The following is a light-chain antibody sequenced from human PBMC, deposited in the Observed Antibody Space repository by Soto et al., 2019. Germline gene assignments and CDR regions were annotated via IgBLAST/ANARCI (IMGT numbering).Light chain of an antibody. V-gene: IGLV2-14*03. Sequence: QSVLTQPASVSGSPGQSITISCTGTNSDVGSSNSVSWYQHHPGKAPKLIIYDVNSRPSGVSNRFSGSKSGNTASLTISGLQVDDEADYYCSSYTNNSPNCVFGTGTKVTVL. CDR1: NSDVGSSNS. J-gene: IGLJ1*01. CDR2: DVN. CDR3: SSYTNNSPNCV.